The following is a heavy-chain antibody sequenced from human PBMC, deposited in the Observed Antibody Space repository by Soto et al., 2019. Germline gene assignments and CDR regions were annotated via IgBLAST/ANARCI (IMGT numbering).Heavy chain of an antibody. CDR2: IIPILGNT. V-gene: IGHV1-69*02. Sequence: GASVKVSCKASGGTFSSYTISWVRQAPGQGLEWMGWIIPILGNTNYAQKFQGRVTITRDRSMSTVYMELSSLRSEDTAMYYCARSDTAMGPFDYWGQGTLVTVSS. J-gene: IGHJ4*02. CDR1: GGTFSSYT. CDR3: ARSDTAMGPFDY. D-gene: IGHD5-18*01.